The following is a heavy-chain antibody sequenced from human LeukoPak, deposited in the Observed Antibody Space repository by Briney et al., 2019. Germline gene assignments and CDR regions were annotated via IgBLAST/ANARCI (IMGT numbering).Heavy chain of an antibody. V-gene: IGHV3-7*01. Sequence: QPGGSLRLSCAASGFTFSSYWMSWVRQAPGKGLEWVANIKQDGSEKYYVDSVKGRFTNSRDNAKNSLYLQMNSLRAEDTAVYYCARAPRGYCSSTSCYPYYFDYWGQGTLVTVSS. CDR3: ARAPRGYCSSTSCYPYYFDY. CDR2: IKQDGSEK. J-gene: IGHJ4*02. CDR1: GFTFSSYW. D-gene: IGHD2-2*01.